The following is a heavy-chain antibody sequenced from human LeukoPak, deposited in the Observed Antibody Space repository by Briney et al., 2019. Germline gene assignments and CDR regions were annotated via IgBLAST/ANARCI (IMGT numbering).Heavy chain of an antibody. J-gene: IGHJ5*02. CDR2: INHSGST. CDR1: GGSFRGYY. V-gene: IGHV4-34*01. Sequence: SETLSLTCAVYGGSFRGYYWSWIRQPPGKGLEWIGEINHSGSTNYNPSLKSRVTISVDTSKNQFSLKLSSVTAADTAVYYCARGAHTSRVGYCSSTSCRHHNWFDPWGQGTLVTVSS. D-gene: IGHD2-2*01. CDR3: ARGAHTSRVGYCSSTSCRHHNWFDP.